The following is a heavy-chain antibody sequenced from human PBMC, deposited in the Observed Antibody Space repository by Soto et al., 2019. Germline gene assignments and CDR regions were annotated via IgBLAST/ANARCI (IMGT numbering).Heavy chain of an antibody. CDR1: GFTFSSYG. J-gene: IGHJ6*02. V-gene: IGHV3-33*01. Sequence: QVQLVESGGGVVQPGRSLRLSCAASGFTFSSYGMHWVRQAPGKGLEWVAVIWYDGSNKYYADSMKGRFTISRDNSKNTLYLHMNSLRAEDTAVYYCSRDRASRLDYYYGMDVWGQGTTVTVSS. CDR3: SRDRASRLDYYYGMDV. CDR2: IWYDGSNK. D-gene: IGHD6-25*01.